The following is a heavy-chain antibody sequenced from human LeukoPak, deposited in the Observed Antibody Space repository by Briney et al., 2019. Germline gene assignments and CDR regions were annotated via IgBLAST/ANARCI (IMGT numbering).Heavy chain of an antibody. J-gene: IGHJ4*02. CDR2: IFPGDSDT. Sequence: GESLKISCKGSGYSFTTYWITWVRQMPGKGLEWTGIIFPGDSDTIYSPSFQGQVTISADKSISTAYLQWSSLRASDTAMYYCATSESQTKFDYWGQGTPVTVSS. D-gene: IGHD1/OR15-1a*01. V-gene: IGHV5-51*01. CDR3: ATSESQTKFDY. CDR1: GYSFTTYW.